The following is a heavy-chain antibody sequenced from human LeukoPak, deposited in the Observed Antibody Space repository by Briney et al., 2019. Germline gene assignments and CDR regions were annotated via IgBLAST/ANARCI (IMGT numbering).Heavy chain of an antibody. Sequence: SQTLSLTCAISGDSVSSNSAAWNWIRQSPSRGLEWLGRTYYRSKWYNDYAVSVKSRITINPDTSKNQFSLKLYSVTAADTAVYYCARHCRAVLVVPVARGDYFDYLGQGTLVTVSS. J-gene: IGHJ4*02. V-gene: IGHV6-1*01. CDR2: TYYRSKWYN. CDR3: ARHCRAVLVVPVARGDYFDY. D-gene: IGHD2-2*01. CDR1: GDSVSSNSAA.